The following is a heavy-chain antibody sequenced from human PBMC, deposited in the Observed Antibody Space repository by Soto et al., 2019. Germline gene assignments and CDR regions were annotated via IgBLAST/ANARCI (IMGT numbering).Heavy chain of an antibody. Sequence: PGESLKISCTVSGYRFTRYWVGWVRQMPGKGLEWMGIIYPGDSDTRYSPSFQGQVTISADKSISTAYLQWSSLKASDTAMYYCARHLAPRWWYDFWSGYPYMDVWGKGTTVTVSS. CDR1: GYRFTRYW. CDR2: IYPGDSDT. D-gene: IGHD3-3*01. J-gene: IGHJ6*03. CDR3: ARHLAPRWWYDFWSGYPYMDV. V-gene: IGHV5-51*01.